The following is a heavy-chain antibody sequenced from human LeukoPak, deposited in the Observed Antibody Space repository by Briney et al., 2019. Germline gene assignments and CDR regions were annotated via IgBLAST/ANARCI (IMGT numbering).Heavy chain of an antibody. CDR3: AKDLPQLRFLERLFPPFGAFDI. CDR1: GFTFSSYA. D-gene: IGHD3-3*01. J-gene: IGHJ3*02. V-gene: IGHV3-23*01. CDR2: ISGSGGST. Sequence: SGGSLRLSCAAAGFTFSSYAMSWVRQAPGKGLEWVSAISGSGGSTYYADSVKGRFTISRDNSKNTLYLQMNSLRAEDAAVYYCAKDLPQLRFLERLFPPFGAFDIWGQGTMVTVSS.